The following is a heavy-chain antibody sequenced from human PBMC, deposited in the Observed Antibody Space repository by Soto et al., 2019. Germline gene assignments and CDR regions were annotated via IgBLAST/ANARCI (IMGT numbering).Heavy chain of an antibody. Sequence: NPSETLSLTCTVSGGSISSGGYYWSWIRQHPGKGLEWIRYIYYSGSTYYNPSLKSRVTISVDTSKNQFSLKLSSVTAADTAVYYCARSDYYDFWSGYHGYWFDPWGQGTLVTVSS. CDR3: ARSDYYDFWSGYHGYWFDP. J-gene: IGHJ5*02. CDR1: GGSISSGGYY. CDR2: IYYSGST. V-gene: IGHV4-31*03. D-gene: IGHD3-3*01.